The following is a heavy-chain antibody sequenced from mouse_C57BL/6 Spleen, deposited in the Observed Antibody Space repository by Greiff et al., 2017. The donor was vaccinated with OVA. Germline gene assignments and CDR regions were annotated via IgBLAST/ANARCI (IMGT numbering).Heavy chain of an antibody. CDR1: GFTFTDYY. CDR2: IRNKANGYTT. J-gene: IGHJ4*01. Sequence: EVHLVESGGGLVQPGGSLSLSCAASGFTFTDYYMSWVRQPPGKALEWLGFIRNKANGYTTEYSASVKGRFTISRDNSQSILYLQMNALRAEDSATYYCAGPGHYYAMDYWGQGTSVTVSS. V-gene: IGHV7-3*01. CDR3: AGPGHYYAMDY.